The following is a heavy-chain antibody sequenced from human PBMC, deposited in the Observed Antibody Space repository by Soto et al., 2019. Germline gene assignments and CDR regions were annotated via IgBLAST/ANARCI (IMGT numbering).Heavy chain of an antibody. CDR3: ARGSCFAHPREEIDGYNSHDYYYGMDV. D-gene: IGHD5-12*01. V-gene: IGHV4-34*01. Sequence: QVQLQQWGAGLLKPSETLSLTCVVSGGSLSGYYWSWIRQTPGKGLEWVGEINHSGSTNYNPSLKSRVTISVYTSKIQCSLELSSVTAADTAVYYCARGSCFAHPREEIDGYNSHDYYYGMDVWCQGTTVTVSS. CDR1: GGSLSGYY. J-gene: IGHJ6*02. CDR2: INHSGST.